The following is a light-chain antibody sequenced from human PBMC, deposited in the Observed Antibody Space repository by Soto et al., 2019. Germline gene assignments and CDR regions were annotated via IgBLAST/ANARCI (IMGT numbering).Light chain of an antibody. V-gene: IGLV2-14*03. Sequence: QSALTQPASVSGSPGQSITISCTGTSSDVGRYKVVSWYQQHPGKAPKLMIYDVTNRPSGVSNRFSGSKSGNTASLTISGLQAEDEADYYCSSYTTSTPLIFGGGTKVTVL. CDR1: SSDVGRYKV. CDR3: SSYTTSTPLI. J-gene: IGLJ2*01. CDR2: DVT.